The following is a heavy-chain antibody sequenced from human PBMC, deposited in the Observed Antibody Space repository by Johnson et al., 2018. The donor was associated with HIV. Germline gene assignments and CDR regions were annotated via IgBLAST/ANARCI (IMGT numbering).Heavy chain of an antibody. CDR1: GFTFSNAW. Sequence: VQLVESGGGVVQPGRSLRLSSAASGFTFSNAWMSWVRQAPGKGLEWVGRIKSKTDGGTIDYAAPVKGRFSISRDDSKNAVFLQMNSLKTEDTAVYYCTTDLAAVGSGAFDIWGQGTMVTVSS. V-gene: IGHV3-15*05. CDR2: IKSKTDGGTI. D-gene: IGHD6-13*01. J-gene: IGHJ3*02. CDR3: TTDLAAVGSGAFDI.